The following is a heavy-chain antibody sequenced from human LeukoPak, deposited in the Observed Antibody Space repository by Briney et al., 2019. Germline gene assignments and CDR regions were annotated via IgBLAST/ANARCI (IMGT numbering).Heavy chain of an antibody. Sequence: SETLSLTCTVSGGSISSYYWSWIRQPAGKGLEWIGRIYTSGSTNYNPSLKSRATMSVDTSKNQFSLKLSSVTTADTAVYYCARSIEQQLVDYWGQGTLVTVSS. D-gene: IGHD6-13*01. CDR3: ARSIEQQLVDY. CDR2: IYTSGST. V-gene: IGHV4-4*07. CDR1: GGSISSYY. J-gene: IGHJ4*02.